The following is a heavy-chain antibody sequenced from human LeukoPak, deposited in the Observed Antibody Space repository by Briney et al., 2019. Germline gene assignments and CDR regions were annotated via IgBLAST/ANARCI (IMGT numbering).Heavy chain of an antibody. CDR3: AKDRPGAVAGTSWLDP. V-gene: IGHV3-23*01. Sequence: GGSLRLSCAASGFTFSSYAMSWVRQAPGKGLEWVSAISGSGGSTYYADSVKGRFTISRDNSKNTLYLQMNSRRAEDTAVYYCAKDRPGAVAGTSWLDPWGEGTLVTVSS. CDR2: ISGSGGST. J-gene: IGHJ5*02. D-gene: IGHD6-19*01. CDR1: GFTFSSYA.